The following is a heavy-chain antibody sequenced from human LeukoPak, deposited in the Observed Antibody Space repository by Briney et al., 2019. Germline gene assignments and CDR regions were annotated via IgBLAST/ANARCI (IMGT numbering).Heavy chain of an antibody. CDR1: GFTFSSYW. Sequence: QTGGSLRLSCAASGFTFSSYWMHWVRQAPGKGLVWVSRISSDGSSTDYADSVKGRFTISRDNAKNTLYLQMNSLRAEDTAVYYCAGRRTSGDFDYWGQGTLVTVSS. D-gene: IGHD2-2*01. CDR2: ISSDGSST. CDR3: AGRRTSGDFDY. V-gene: IGHV3-74*01. J-gene: IGHJ4*02.